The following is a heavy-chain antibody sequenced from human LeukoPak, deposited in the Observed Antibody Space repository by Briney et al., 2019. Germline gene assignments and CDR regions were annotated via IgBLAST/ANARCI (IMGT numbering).Heavy chain of an antibody. CDR1: GFNFGDHS. J-gene: IGHJ4*02. D-gene: IGHD4-11*01. Sequence: PGRSLTLTCSISGFNFGDHSLTWVRQAPGKGLQWIGFIRSKVYGGTADYAASVKGRFTFSRDDSMGIVYIQMSSLKTEDTAVYYCAAGGTDYNVAGHPDWGQGTLVTVSS. CDR3: AAGGTDYNVAGHPD. CDR2: IRSKVYGGTA. V-gene: IGHV3-49*04.